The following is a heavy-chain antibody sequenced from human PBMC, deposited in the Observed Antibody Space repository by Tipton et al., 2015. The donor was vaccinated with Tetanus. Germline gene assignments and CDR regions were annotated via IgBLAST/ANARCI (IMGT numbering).Heavy chain of an antibody. D-gene: IGHD2-15*01. CDR1: GGSFSGYY. CDR2: INHSGST. CDR3: ARERLVAATYYYYGMDV. V-gene: IGHV4-34*01. Sequence: TLSLTCAVYGGSFSGYYWSWIRQPPGKGLECIGEINHSGSTNYNPSLKSRVTISVDTSKNQFSLKLSSVTAADTAVYYCARERLVAATYYYYGMDVWGQGTTVTVSS. J-gene: IGHJ6*02.